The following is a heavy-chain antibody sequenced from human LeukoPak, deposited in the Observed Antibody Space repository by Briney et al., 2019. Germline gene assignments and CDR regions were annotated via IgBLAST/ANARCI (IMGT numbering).Heavy chain of an antibody. CDR1: GGSISSYY. CDR3: ARRWYSSPKYYYYMDI. CDR2: IYTSGST. V-gene: IGHV4-4*07. J-gene: IGHJ6*03. D-gene: IGHD6-13*01. Sequence: SETLSLTCTVSGGSISSYYWSWIRQPAGKGLEWIGRIYTSGSTNYNPSLKSRVTMSVDTSKNQFSLKLSSVTAADTAVYYCARRWYSSPKYYYYMDIWGKGTTVTVSS.